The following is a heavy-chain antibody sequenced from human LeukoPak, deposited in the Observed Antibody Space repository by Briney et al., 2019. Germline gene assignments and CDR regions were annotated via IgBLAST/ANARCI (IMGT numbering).Heavy chain of an antibody. Sequence: PGGSLRLSCAASGFTFSSYAMHWVRQAPGKGLEWVAVISYDGSNKYYADSVKGRFTISGDNSKNTLYLQMNSLRAEDTAVYYCARDYGDCFDYWGQGTLVTVSS. J-gene: IGHJ4*02. CDR1: GFTFSSYA. CDR2: ISYDGSNK. D-gene: IGHD4-17*01. V-gene: IGHV3-30-3*01. CDR3: ARDYGDCFDY.